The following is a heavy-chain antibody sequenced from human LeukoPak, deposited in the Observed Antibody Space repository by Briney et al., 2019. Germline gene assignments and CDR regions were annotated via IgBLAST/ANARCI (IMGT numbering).Heavy chain of an antibody. D-gene: IGHD6-19*01. CDR2: ISSSGSTI. V-gene: IGHV3-48*04. CDR3: ARDSSGWLNYYYYGMDV. J-gene: IGHJ6*02. CDR1: GFTFSSYW. Sequence: GGSRRLSCAASGFTFSSYWMSWVRQAPGKGLEWVSYISSSGSTIYYADSVKGRFTISRDNAKNSLYLQMNSLRAEDTAVYYCARDSSGWLNYYYYGMDVWGQGTTVTVSS.